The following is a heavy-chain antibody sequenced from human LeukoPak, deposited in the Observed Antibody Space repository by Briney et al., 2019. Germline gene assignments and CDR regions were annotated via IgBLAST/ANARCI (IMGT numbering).Heavy chain of an antibody. CDR1: GVSISSTSYC. CDR2: IYYSGRS. Sequence: SETLSLTCTVSGVSISSTSYCWGWIRQPPGKGPEWIGSIYYSGRSYYNPSLKSRVTISVDTPKSQFSLKLSSVTAADTAVYYCAQSPGASTWFGNWFDPWGQGTLVTVSS. V-gene: IGHV4-39*01. D-gene: IGHD3-10*01. CDR3: AQSPGASTWFGNWFDP. J-gene: IGHJ5*02.